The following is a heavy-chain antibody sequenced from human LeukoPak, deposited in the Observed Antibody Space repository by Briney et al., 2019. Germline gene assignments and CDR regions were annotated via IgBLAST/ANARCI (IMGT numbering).Heavy chain of an antibody. CDR1: GGSFTGYY. J-gene: IGHJ4*02. Sequence: SETLSLTCAVDGGSFTGYYWSWIRQPPGKGLEWIGEINHSGSTNYNPSLKSRFSMSVDTSKNQFSLKVNSVTAADTAVYYCAKPTYRSGTGGFDYWGQGTLVTVSS. V-gene: IGHV4-34*01. CDR2: INHSGST. CDR3: AKPTYRSGTGGFDY. D-gene: IGHD3-10*01.